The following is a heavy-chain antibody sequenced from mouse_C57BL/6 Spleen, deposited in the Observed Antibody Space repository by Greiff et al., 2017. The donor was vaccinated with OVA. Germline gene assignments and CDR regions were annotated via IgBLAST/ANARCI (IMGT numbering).Heavy chain of an antibody. CDR2: ISSGGSYT. CDR1: GFTFSSYG. CDR3: ARHGGLLQYFDY. Sequence: EVHLVESGGDLVKPGGSLKLSCAASGFTFSSYGMSWVRQTPDKRLEWVATISSGGSYTYYPDSVKGRFTISRDNAKNTLYLQMSSLKSEDTAMYYGARHGGLLQYFDYWGQGTTLTVSS. J-gene: IGHJ2*01. D-gene: IGHD2-3*01. V-gene: IGHV5-6*01.